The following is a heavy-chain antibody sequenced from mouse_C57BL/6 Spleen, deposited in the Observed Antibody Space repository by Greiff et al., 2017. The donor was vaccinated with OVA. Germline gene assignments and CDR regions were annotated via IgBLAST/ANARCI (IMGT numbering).Heavy chain of an antibody. D-gene: IGHD2-1*01. V-gene: IGHV1-82*01. CDR1: GYAFSRSW. Sequence: QVQLQQSGPELVKPGASVTISCKASGYAFSRSWMNWVKQRPGKGLEWIGRIYPGDGDTNYNGKFKGKATLTADKSSSTAYMQLSSLTSEDSAVYFGARSGGDGNYGYFDVWGTGTTVTVFS. CDR2: IYPGDGDT. CDR3: ARSGGDGNYGYFDV. J-gene: IGHJ1*03.